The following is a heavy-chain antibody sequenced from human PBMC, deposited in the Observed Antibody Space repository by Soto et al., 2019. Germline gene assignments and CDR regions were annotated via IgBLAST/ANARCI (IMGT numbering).Heavy chain of an antibody. J-gene: IGHJ3*02. V-gene: IGHV3-11*01. CDR3: GGGGGGGGGPQDAFDI. D-gene: IGHD2-15*01. CDR2: ISSSGSTI. CDR1: GFTFSDYY. Sequence: QVQLVESGGGLVKPGGSLRLSCAASGFTFSDYYMSWIRQAPGKGLEWVSYISSSGSTIYYADSVKGRFTISRDNAKNSLYLQMNSLRAGEGGGWWGGGGGGGGGGPQDAFDIWGQGTMVTVSS.